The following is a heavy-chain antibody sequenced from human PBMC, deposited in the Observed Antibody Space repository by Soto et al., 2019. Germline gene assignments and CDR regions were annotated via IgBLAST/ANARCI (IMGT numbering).Heavy chain of an antibody. V-gene: IGHV1-2*04. D-gene: IGHD7-27*01. CDR3: ARVGGANWGNFDY. Sequence: GASVKVSCKASGYTFTGYYMHWVRQAPGQGLEWMGWINPNSGGTNYAQKFQGWVTMTRDTSISTAYMELSRLRSDDTAVYYCARVGGANWGNFDYWGQGTLVTVSS. CDR1: GYTFTGYY. CDR2: INPNSGGT. J-gene: IGHJ4*02.